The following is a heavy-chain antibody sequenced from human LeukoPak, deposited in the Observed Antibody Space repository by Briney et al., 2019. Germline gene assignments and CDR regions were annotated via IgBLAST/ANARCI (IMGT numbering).Heavy chain of an antibody. D-gene: IGHD3-10*01. CDR2: IYYSGST. Sequence: SETLSLTCTVSGGSISSYPWNWIRQPPGKGLEWIGNIYYSGSTNYNPSLKGRVTISPDTSKNQFSLRLSSVTAAETAVYYCARQGARFGELLSFYAMDVWGQGTTVTVSS. V-gene: IGHV4-59*08. J-gene: IGHJ6*02. CDR3: ARQGARFGELLSFYAMDV. CDR1: GGSISSYP.